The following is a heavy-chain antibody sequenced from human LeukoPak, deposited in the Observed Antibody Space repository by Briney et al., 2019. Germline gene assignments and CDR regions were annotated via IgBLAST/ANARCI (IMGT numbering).Heavy chain of an antibody. D-gene: IGHD5-18*01. Sequence: GGSLRLSCAASGFTFSSYGMSWVRQAPGKGLEWVSAISGSGGSTYYADSVKGRFTISRDNSKNTLYLQMNSLRAEDTAVYYCARGTAMVTHFDYWGQGTLVTVSS. CDR1: GFTFSSYG. V-gene: IGHV3-23*01. CDR3: ARGTAMVTHFDY. CDR2: ISGSGGST. J-gene: IGHJ4*02.